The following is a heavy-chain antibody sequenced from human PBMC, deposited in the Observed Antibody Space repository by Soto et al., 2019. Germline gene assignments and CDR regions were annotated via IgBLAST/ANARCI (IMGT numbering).Heavy chain of an antibody. CDR1: GFSFDTYN. V-gene: IGHV3-21*02. CDR2: ISSGRPDI. CDR3: ARDHLGIAAGDFDL. Sequence: EDQLVESGGGLVKPGGSLRLSCAASGFSFDTYNMNWDRQAPGKGLEWVSSISSGRPDIFYADSVRGRFTISRDDAKKSLFLQMNSLRADDTAVYYCARDHLGIAAGDFDLWGQGTLVTVSS. J-gene: IGHJ4*02. D-gene: IGHD6-19*01.